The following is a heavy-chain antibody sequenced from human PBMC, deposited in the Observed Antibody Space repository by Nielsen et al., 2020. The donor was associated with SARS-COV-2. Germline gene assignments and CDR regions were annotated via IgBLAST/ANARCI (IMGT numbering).Heavy chain of an antibody. CDR3: ARDIGITGTTLSFYMDV. CDR2: IYYSGST. V-gene: IGHV4-30-4*01. CDR1: GGSISSGDYY. Sequence: SETLSLTCTVSGGSISSGDYYWSWIRQPPGKGLEWIGYIYYSGSTYYNPSLKSRVTISVDTSKNQFSLKLSSVTAADTAVYYCARDIGITGTTLSFYMDVWGKGTTVTVSS. J-gene: IGHJ6*03. D-gene: IGHD1-20*01.